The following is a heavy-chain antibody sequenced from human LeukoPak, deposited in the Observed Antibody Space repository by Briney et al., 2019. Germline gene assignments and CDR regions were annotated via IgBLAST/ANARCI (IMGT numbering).Heavy chain of an antibody. Sequence: GGSLRLSCAASAFTFSDYVLHWVRQAPGKGLEWVAFIQFHGSDKYYADSVKGRFTISRDNSKTTLYLQMNSLRVEDTAVYYCAKELTMIVVVITFDAFDIWGQGTMVTVSS. CDR2: IQFHGSDK. CDR1: AFTFSDYV. V-gene: IGHV3-30*02. J-gene: IGHJ3*02. D-gene: IGHD3-22*01. CDR3: AKELTMIVVVITFDAFDI.